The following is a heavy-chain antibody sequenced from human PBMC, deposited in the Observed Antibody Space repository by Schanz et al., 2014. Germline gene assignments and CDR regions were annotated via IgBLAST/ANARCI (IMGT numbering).Heavy chain of an antibody. D-gene: IGHD3-10*01. CDR3: ARGRGFYDY. V-gene: IGHV1-69*02. J-gene: IGHJ4*02. CDR1: GGTFSSYT. Sequence: QVQLVQSGAEVKKPGSPVKVSCKLSGGTFSSYTISWMRQAPGQGLEWMGKIIPVLNIATYAQRFQGRVSITADTSTNTAYMELSRLTSEDTAVHYCARGRGFYDYWGQGTLVTVSS. CDR2: IIPVLNIA.